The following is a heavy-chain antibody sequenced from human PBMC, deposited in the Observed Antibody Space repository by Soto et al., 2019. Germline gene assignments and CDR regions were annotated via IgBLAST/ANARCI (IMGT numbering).Heavy chain of an antibody. CDR1: GFTFSSYA. J-gene: IGHJ4*02. V-gene: IGHV3-23*01. CDR2: ISGSGPST. CDR3: AKDTRRVAVAGAFDY. D-gene: IGHD6-19*01. Sequence: EAQLLESGGGLVQPGGSLRLSCAASGFTFSSYAMNWVRQAPGKGLEWVSVISGSGPSTYYADSVKGRFTISRDNSNNTLLLQINSLRAEDTAVYYCAKDTRRVAVAGAFDYWGQGSLVIVSS.